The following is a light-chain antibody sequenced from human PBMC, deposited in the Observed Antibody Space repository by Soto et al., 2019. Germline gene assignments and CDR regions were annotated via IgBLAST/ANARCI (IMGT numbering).Light chain of an antibody. CDR3: QQYGGSPQGK. J-gene: IGKJ1*01. CDR2: GAS. Sequence: EIVLTQSPGTLSLSPGERATLSCRAGQTVSGTFLAWYQQKPGQPPRLLIYGASSRATGIPDRFTGGGSGTEFTLTISRLEPEDFAMYYCQQYGGSPQGKFGQGTRVEIK. V-gene: IGKV3-20*01. CDR1: QTVSGTF.